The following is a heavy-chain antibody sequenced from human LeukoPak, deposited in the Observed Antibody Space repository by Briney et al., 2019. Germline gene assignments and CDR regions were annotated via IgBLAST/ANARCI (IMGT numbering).Heavy chain of an antibody. CDR2: ISYDGSNK. D-gene: IGHD2-2*01. J-gene: IGHJ4*02. V-gene: IGHV3-30-3*01. CDR3: ARGTRYCSSTSCGYYFDH. CDR1: GFTFSSYA. Sequence: PGGSLRLSCAASGFTFSSYAMHWVRQAPGKGLEWVAVISYDGSNKYYADSVKGRFTISRDNAKNSLYLQMNSLRAEDTAVYYCARGTRYCSSTSCGYYFDHWGQGTLVTVSS.